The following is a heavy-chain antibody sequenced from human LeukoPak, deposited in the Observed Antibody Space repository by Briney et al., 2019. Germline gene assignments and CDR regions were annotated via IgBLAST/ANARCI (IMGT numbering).Heavy chain of an antibody. CDR1: GFTFSSYG. CDR2: ISYDASNK. D-gene: IGHD5-18*01. Sequence: GGSLRLSCAASGFTFSSYGMHWVRQAPGKGLEWVAVISYDASNKYYADSVKGRFTISRDNSKNTLYVQMNSLRAEDTAVYYCAKDCPAETAMGCFDYWGQGTLVTVSS. V-gene: IGHV3-30*18. CDR3: AKDCPAETAMGCFDY. J-gene: IGHJ4*02.